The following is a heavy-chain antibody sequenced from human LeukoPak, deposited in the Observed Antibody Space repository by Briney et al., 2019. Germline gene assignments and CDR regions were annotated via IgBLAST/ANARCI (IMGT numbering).Heavy chain of an antibody. CDR3: AREGGPGGDYGSIDS. CDR1: GGSISSYY. D-gene: IGHD4-17*01. V-gene: IGHV4-4*07. J-gene: IGHJ4*02. Sequence: PSETLSLTCSVSGGSISSYYWSWIRQLAGKQPEWIGRMYTSGSTYYNPSLKSRVTMSADTSKNQFSLKLTSVTAADTSVCYCAREGGPGGDYGSIDSWGQGTLVTVSS. CDR2: MYTSGST.